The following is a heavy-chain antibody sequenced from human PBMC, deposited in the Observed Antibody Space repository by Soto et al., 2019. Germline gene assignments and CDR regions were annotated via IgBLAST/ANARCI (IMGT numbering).Heavy chain of an antibody. Sequence: QVHLVQSGAEVKKPGASVKVSCKASGYSFTDYYMHWVRQAPGQGLEWMGWINTKTGGTNHAQRLQDRVTLTRDTSINTAYMELSRLRSDDTAVYYCARVGPTGWFDPWGQGTLVTVP. CDR1: GYSFTDYY. V-gene: IGHV1-2*02. CDR3: ARVGPTGWFDP. J-gene: IGHJ5*02. CDR2: INTKTGGT.